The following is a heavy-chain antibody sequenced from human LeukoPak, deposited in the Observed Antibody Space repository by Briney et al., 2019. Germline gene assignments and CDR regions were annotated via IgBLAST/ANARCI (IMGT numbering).Heavy chain of an antibody. Sequence: PSETLSLTCAVSGGSISSRNWWSWVRQPPGKGLEWIGEIHHSGNTNYNPSLRSRVTVSVDNSKNQFSLKLTSVTAADTAVYYCARIRGFGADFYYYYMDVWGKGTTVTVSS. CDR2: IHHSGNT. D-gene: IGHD3-10*01. CDR1: GGSISSRNW. V-gene: IGHV4-4*02. J-gene: IGHJ6*03. CDR3: ARIRGFGADFYYYYMDV.